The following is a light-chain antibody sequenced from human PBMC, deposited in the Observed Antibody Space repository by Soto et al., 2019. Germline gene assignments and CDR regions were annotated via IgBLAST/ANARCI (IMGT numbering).Light chain of an antibody. J-gene: IGKJ2*01. Sequence: EIVMTQSPATLSVSPGERATLSCRASQSVSSNLAWYQQKPGQAPRLLIYGASTRATGIPARFSGSGSGTEFTLTISSVQSEVFAVYYCQQYNNWLRTFGQGTKLEIK. CDR2: GAS. CDR1: QSVSSN. V-gene: IGKV3-15*01. CDR3: QQYNNWLRT.